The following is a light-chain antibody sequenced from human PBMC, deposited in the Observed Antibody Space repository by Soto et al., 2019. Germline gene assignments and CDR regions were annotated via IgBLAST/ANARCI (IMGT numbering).Light chain of an antibody. CDR2: GGS. CDR1: QSVTSNF. J-gene: IGKJ2*02. Sequence: EIVLTQSPGTLPLSPGERATLSCRASQSVTSNFLAWYQQKPGQAPKLVISGGSSRATGIPDRFSGSGSGTDFTLTITNLEHEDFAVYSCQQYGSSPGTFGQGTRLEIK. CDR3: QQYGSSPGT. V-gene: IGKV3-20*01.